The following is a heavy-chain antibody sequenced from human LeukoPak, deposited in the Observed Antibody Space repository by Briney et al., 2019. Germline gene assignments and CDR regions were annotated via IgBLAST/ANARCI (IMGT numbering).Heavy chain of an antibody. CDR1: GGSISSYY. CDR3: ARWSGYALD. V-gene: IGHV4-59*01. J-gene: IGHJ4*02. Sequence: PSETLSLTCTVSGGSISSYYWSWIRQPPGKGLKWIGYIYYSGSTNYNPSLKSRVTMSIDTSKNQFSLKLSSVTAADTAVYYCARWSGYALDWGQGTPVTVSS. CDR2: IYYSGST. D-gene: IGHD2-2*01.